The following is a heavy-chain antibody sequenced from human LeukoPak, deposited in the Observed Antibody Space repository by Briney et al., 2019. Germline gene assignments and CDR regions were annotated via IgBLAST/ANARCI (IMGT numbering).Heavy chain of an antibody. D-gene: IGHD6-13*01. CDR2: IVGSSST. CDR3: ARIGAGSSRDY. V-gene: IGHV3-21*01. CDR1: GFTFSNFA. J-gene: IGHJ4*02. Sequence: GGSLRLSCAASGFTFSNFAMTWVRQAPGKGLEWVSSIVGSSSTYYADSLKGRFTISRDNAKNSLYLQMDSLRAEDTAVYYCARIGAGSSRDYWGQGTLVTVPS.